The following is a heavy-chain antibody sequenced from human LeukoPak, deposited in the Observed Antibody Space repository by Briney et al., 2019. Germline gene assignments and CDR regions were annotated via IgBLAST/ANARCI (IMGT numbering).Heavy chain of an antibody. CDR3: ARHAGGFPDAFDI. J-gene: IGHJ3*02. D-gene: IGHD3-16*01. CDR2: IGTAGDT. CDR1: GFTFKSYA. Sequence: GGSLRLSCAVSGFTFKSYAMHWVRQATGKGLEWVSAIGTAGDTYYPGSVKGRFTISRENAKNSLYPQMNSLRAGDTAVYYCARHAGGFPDAFDIWGQGTMVTVSS. V-gene: IGHV3-13*01.